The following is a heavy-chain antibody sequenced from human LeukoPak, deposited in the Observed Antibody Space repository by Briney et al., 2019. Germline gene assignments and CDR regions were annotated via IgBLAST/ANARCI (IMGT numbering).Heavy chain of an antibody. Sequence: GESLKISCKGSGYNFTNYWIGWVRQMPGKGLEWMGIIYPGDSDTTYSPSFQGQVTISADKSISTAYLQWSSLKASDTAMYYCARSFYYDSSGYRPDYWGQGTQVTVSS. D-gene: IGHD3-22*01. CDR3: ARSFYYDSSGYRPDY. J-gene: IGHJ4*02. CDR2: IYPGDSDT. V-gene: IGHV5-51*01. CDR1: GYNFTNYW.